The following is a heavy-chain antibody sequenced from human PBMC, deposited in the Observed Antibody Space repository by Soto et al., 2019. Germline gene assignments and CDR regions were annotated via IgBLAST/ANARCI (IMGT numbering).Heavy chain of an antibody. D-gene: IGHD2-15*01. CDR3: ARGRRLGGGSCYPDY. CDR2: INHSGST. CDR1: GGSFSGYY. J-gene: IGHJ4*02. V-gene: IGHV4-34*01. Sequence: SETLSLTCAVYGGSFSGYYWSWIRQPPGKGLEWIGEINHSGSTNYNPSLKSRVTISVDTSKNQFSLKLSSVTAADTAVYYCARGRRLGGGSCYPDYWGQGTLVTVSS.